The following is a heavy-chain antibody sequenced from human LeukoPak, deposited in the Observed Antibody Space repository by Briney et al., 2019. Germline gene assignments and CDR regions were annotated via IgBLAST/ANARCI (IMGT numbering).Heavy chain of an antibody. D-gene: IGHD5-12*01. CDR1: GGSISSSSYY. V-gene: IGHV4-39*07. CDR3: ARNTASTSGYDFDY. J-gene: IGHJ4*02. CDR2: IYYSGST. Sequence: SETLSLTCTVSGGSISSSSYYWGWIRQPPGKGLEWIGSIYYSGSTYYNPSLKSRVTISVDTSKNQFSLNLSSVTAADTAVYYCARNTASTSGYDFDYWGQGTLVTVSS.